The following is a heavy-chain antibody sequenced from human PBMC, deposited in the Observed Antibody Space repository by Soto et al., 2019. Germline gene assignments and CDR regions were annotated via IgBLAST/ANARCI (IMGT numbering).Heavy chain of an antibody. J-gene: IGHJ4*02. CDR1: GFSLSTSGVG. D-gene: IGHD1-26*01. Sequence: SGPTLVNPTQTLTLTCTFCGFSLSTSGVGVGWIRQPPGKALEWLALIYWDDDKRYSPSLKSRLTITKDTSKNQVVLTMTNRDPVDTATYYGAHVSRGRLFDYWGQGTLVTVSS. CDR2: IYWDDDK. CDR3: AHVSRGRLFDY. V-gene: IGHV2-5*02.